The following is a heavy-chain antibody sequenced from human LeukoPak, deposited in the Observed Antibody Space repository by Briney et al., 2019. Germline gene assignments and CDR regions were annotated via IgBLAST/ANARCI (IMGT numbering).Heavy chain of an antibody. Sequence: GGSLRLSCAASGFTFSSYSMNWVRQAPGRGLEWVSYIDSSSSTIYYADSVKGRFTISRDNAKNSLYLQMNSLRAEDTAVYYCASPFDYWGQGTLVTVSS. J-gene: IGHJ4*02. CDR1: GFTFSSYS. CDR3: ASPFDY. CDR2: IDSSSSTI. V-gene: IGHV3-48*01.